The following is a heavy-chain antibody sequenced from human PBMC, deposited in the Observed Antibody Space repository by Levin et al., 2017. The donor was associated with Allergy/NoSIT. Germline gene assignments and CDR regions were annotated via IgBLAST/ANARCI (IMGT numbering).Heavy chain of an antibody. Sequence: SCAASGFTFSSYAMHWVRQAPGKGLEWVAVISYDGSNKYYADSVKGRFTISRDNSKNTLYLQMNSLRAEDTAVYYCARAIVDVASPLGLWPRGDYWGQGTLVTVSS. V-gene: IGHV3-30*04. CDR1: GFTFSSYA. J-gene: IGHJ4*02. CDR3: ARAIVDVASPLGLWPRGDY. CDR2: ISYDGSNK. D-gene: IGHD2-15*01.